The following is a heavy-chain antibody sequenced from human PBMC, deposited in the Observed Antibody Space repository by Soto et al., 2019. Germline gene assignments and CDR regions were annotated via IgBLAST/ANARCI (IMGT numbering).Heavy chain of an antibody. CDR1: GGSISSSSYY. V-gene: IGHV4-39*01. J-gene: IGHJ4*02. CDR3: ARRVIGESSSWYLELGDY. Sequence: SETLSLTCTVSGGSISSSSYYWGWIRQPPGKGLEWIGSIYYSGSTYYNPSLKSRVTISVDTSKNQFSLKLSSVTAADTAVYYCARRVIGESSSWYLELGDYWGQGTLVTVSS. CDR2: IYYSGST. D-gene: IGHD6-13*01.